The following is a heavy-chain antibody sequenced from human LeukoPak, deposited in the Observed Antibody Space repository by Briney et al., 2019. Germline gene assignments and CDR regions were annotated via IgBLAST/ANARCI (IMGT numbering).Heavy chain of an antibody. CDR1: GGSFSDYY. Sequence: SETLSLTCAVYGGSFSDYYWSWIRQPPGKGLEWIGYIYYSGSTNYNASLKSRVSISVDTSKNQFSLRLSSVTAADTAVYYCARGFYGSGSYYKSPFDCWGQGTLVTVSS. CDR2: IYYSGST. CDR3: ARGFYGSGSYYKSPFDC. D-gene: IGHD3-10*01. J-gene: IGHJ4*02. V-gene: IGHV4-59*01.